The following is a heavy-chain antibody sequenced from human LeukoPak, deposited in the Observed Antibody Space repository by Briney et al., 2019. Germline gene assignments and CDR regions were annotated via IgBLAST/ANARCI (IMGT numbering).Heavy chain of an antibody. CDR1: GFTFSGFW. Sequence: GGSLRLSCAVSGFTFSGFWMSWSRQAPGKGLEWVASINSDGSEGYYADVVKGRFTISRNNAKNSLYLQINSLRAEDTAVYYCARSSYSSSSSVWGQGTMVTVSS. D-gene: IGHD6-6*01. V-gene: IGHV3-7*03. J-gene: IGHJ3*01. CDR2: INSDGSEG. CDR3: ARSSYSSSSSV.